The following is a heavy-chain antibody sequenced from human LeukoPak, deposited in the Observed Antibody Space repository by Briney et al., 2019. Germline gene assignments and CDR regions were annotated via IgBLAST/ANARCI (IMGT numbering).Heavy chain of an antibody. V-gene: IGHV3-7*03. CDR3: ARLRSGYYFDY. D-gene: IGHD3-3*01. J-gene: IGHJ4*02. CDR2: IKEDGSEK. CDR1: GFTYSHYW. Sequence: GGSLRLSCAASGFTYSHYWMSWVRQAPGKGLEWVANIKEDGSEKYYVDSLKGRFTISRDSAKNSLYLQMNSLRAEDTAVYYCARLRSGYYFDYWGQGTLVTVSS.